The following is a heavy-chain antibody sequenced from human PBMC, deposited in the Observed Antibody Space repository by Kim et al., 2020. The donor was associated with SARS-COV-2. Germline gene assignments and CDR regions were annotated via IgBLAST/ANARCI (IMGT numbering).Heavy chain of an antibody. CDR3: AAGPRVYNWFDP. J-gene: IGHJ5*02. CDR2: IVVGSGNT. V-gene: IGHV1-58*01. Sequence: SVKVSCKASGFTFTSSAVQWVRQARGQRLEWIGWIVVGSGNTNYAQKFQERVTITRDMSTSTAYMELSSLRSEDTAVYYCAAGPRVYNWFDPWGQGTLVTVSS. D-gene: IGHD6-13*01. CDR1: GFTFTSSA.